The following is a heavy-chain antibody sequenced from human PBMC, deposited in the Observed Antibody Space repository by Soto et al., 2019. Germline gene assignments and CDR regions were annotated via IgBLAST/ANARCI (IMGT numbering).Heavy chain of an antibody. D-gene: IGHD2-21*02. CDR3: ANQNTAKRAFDI. CDR1: GLDFINNA. Sequence: EAQLLESGGNLVQPGGSLRLSCAASGLDFINNALPWFRQAPGKGLEWVSTISADITYTYYADAVRGRFTVSRDNSKNTVYLHMNSLRADDTAVYYCANQNTAKRAFDIWGQGTMVTVSS. CDR2: ISADITYT. V-gene: IGHV3-23*01. J-gene: IGHJ3*02.